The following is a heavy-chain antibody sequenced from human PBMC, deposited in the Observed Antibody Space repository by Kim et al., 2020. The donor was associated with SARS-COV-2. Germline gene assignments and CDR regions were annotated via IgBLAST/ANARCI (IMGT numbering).Heavy chain of an antibody. V-gene: IGHV1-69*04. Sequence: SVKVSCKASGGTFSSYAISWVRQAPGQGLEWMGRIIPILGIANYAQKFQGRVTITADKSTSTAYMELSSLRSEDTAVYYCASGALGVDAFDIWGQGTMVTVSS. D-gene: IGHD7-27*01. CDR1: GGTFSSYA. CDR3: ASGALGVDAFDI. CDR2: IIPILGIA. J-gene: IGHJ3*02.